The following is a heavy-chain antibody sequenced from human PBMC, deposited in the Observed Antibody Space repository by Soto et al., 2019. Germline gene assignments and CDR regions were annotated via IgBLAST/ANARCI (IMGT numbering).Heavy chain of an antibody. V-gene: IGHV4-4*02. CDR1: GGSISSSNW. J-gene: IGHJ4*02. CDR2: IYHSGST. CDR3: ARAAMGGSSWPFDY. Sequence: QVQLQESGPRLVKPSGTLSLTCAVSGGSISSSNWWSWVRQPPGKGLEWIGEIYHSGSTNDNPSLKSRITISVDKSKNQFSLKLSSVTAADTAVYYCARAAMGGSSWPFDYWGQGTLVTVSS. D-gene: IGHD6-13*01.